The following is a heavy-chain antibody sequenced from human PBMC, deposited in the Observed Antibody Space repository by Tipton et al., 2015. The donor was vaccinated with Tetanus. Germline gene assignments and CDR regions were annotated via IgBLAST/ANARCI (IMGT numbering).Heavy chain of an antibody. CDR3: ARDRGDYNYYGMDV. V-gene: IGHV1-2*02. CDR2: IDPNSGGT. J-gene: IGHJ6*02. Sequence: QVQLVQSGAEMKKPGASVKVSCKASGYTFTGYYIYWVRQAPGQGLEWMGWIDPNSGGTVYAQKLQGRVTMTRDTSISTAYMDLRSLRSDDTAVYYCARDRGDYNYYGMDVWGPGTTVTVS. CDR1: GYTFTGYY. D-gene: IGHD2-21*01.